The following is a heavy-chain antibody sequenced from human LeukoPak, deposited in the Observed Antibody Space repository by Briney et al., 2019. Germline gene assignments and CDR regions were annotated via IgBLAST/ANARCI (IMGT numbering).Heavy chain of an antibody. J-gene: IGHJ5*02. CDR3: ARDIVVVPAADNWFDP. V-gene: IGHV3-30-3*01. CDR1: GFTFSSYA. D-gene: IGHD2-2*01. CDR2: ISYDGSNK. Sequence: GRSLRLSCAASGFTFSSYAMHWVRQAPGKGLEWVAVISYDGSNKYYADSVKGRFTTSRDNSKNTLYLQMNSLRAEDTAVYYCARDIVVVPAADNWFDPWGQGTLVTVSS.